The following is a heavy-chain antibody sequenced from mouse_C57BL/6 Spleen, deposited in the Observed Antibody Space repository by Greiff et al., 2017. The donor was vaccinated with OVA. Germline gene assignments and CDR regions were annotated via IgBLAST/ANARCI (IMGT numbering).Heavy chain of an antibody. V-gene: IGHV1-52*01. D-gene: IGHD1-1*01. J-gene: IGHJ4*01. CDR3: ARWDYYGSLYAMDY. Sequence: VQLHQPGAELVRPGSSVKLSCKASGYTFTSYWMHWVKQRPIQGLEWIGNIDPSDSEPHYNQKFKDKATLTVDKSSSTAYMQLSSLTSEDSAVYDCARWDYYGSLYAMDYWGQGTSVTVSS. CDR1: GYTFTSYW. CDR2: IDPSDSEP.